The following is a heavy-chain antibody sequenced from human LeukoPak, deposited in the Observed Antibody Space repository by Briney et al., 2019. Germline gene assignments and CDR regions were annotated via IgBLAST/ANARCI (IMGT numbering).Heavy chain of an antibody. CDR1: GFTFSNAW. D-gene: IGHD6-6*01. Sequence: GGSLRLSCAASGFTFSNAWMNWVRQAPGKGLEWVGRIKSKTDGGTTDYAAPVKGRFTISRDDSKNTLYLQMNSLRTEDTAVYYCTTDRIAARPVDYWGQGTLVTVSS. CDR3: TTDRIAARPVDY. J-gene: IGHJ4*02. V-gene: IGHV3-15*07. CDR2: IKSKTDGGTT.